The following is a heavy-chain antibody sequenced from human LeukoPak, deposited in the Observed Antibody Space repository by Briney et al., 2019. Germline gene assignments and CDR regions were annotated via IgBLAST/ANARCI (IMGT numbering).Heavy chain of an antibody. CDR3: ARGRWYLDY. CDR2: IYYSGST. V-gene: IGHV4-39*07. Sequence: SETLSLTCTVSGDSITTTTYFWGWIRQPPGKGLEWIGSIYYSGSTYSSPSLKSRVTISVDTSKNQFSLKLNSVTAADTAVYYCARGRWYLDYWGQGTLVTVSS. D-gene: IGHD4-23*01. J-gene: IGHJ4*02. CDR1: GDSITTTTYF.